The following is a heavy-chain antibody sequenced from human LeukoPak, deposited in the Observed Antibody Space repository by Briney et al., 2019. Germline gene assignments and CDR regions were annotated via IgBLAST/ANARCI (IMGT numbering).Heavy chain of an antibody. J-gene: IGHJ6*02. CDR3: AREDPQTTVPEGMDV. CDR2: IYYSGTT. V-gene: IGHV4-59*01. CDR1: GGSISHYY. D-gene: IGHD4-17*01. Sequence: PSEALSLTCTVSGGSISHYYWSWIRQSPGKGLEWIGYIYYSGTTNYNPSLKSRVTISVDTSRNQFSLQLRSVTAADTAVYYCAREDPQTTVPEGMDVWGQGTTVIVSS.